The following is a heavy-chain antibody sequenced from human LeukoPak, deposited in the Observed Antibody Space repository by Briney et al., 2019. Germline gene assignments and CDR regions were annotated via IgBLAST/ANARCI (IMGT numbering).Heavy chain of an antibody. D-gene: IGHD6-19*01. V-gene: IGHV3-21*01. J-gene: IGHJ6*02. CDR1: GFTFSSYS. Sequence: PGGSLRLSCAASGFTFSSYSMNWVCQAPGKGLEWVSSISSSSSYIYYADSVKGRFTISRDNAKNSLYLQMNSQRAEDTAVYYCARDPWSSGWYWYYYGMDVWGQGTTVTVSS. CDR2: ISSSSSYI. CDR3: ARDPWSSGWYWYYYGMDV.